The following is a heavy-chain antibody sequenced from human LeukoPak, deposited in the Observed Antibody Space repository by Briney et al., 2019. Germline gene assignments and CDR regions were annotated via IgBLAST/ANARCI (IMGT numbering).Heavy chain of an antibody. CDR1: GGTFSSYA. V-gene: IGHV1-69*06. Sequence: SVKVSCKASGGTFSSYAISWVRQAPGQGLEWMGGIIPIFGTANYAQKFQGRVTITADKSTSTAYMELSSLRAEDTAVYYCARAHNWKYGSFDFWGQGTLVTVSS. CDR3: ARAHNWKYGSFDF. CDR2: IIPIFGTA. J-gene: IGHJ4*02. D-gene: IGHD1-7*01.